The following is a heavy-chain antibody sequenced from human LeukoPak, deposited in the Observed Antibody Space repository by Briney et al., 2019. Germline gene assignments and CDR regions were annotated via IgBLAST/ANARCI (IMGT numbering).Heavy chain of an antibody. V-gene: IGHV3-23*01. CDR1: GFTFSSYA. CDR3: AKGFLESPYYFDY. J-gene: IGHJ4*02. Sequence: GGSLRLSCAASGFTFSSYAMIWIRQAPGKGLEWVSSISDGGESTYYADSVKGRFTISRDNSKNTLYLQMNSLRAEDTAVYYCAKGFLESPYYFDYWGQGTLVTVSS. D-gene: IGHD3-3*01. CDR2: ISDGGEST.